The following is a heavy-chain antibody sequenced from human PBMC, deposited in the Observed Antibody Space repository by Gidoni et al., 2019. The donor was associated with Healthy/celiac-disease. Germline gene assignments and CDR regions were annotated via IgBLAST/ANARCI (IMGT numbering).Heavy chain of an antibody. CDR3: AKGPKGRGVIIPFDY. Sequence: EVQLVESGGGLVQPGRSLRPSCAASGFTFDDYAMHWVRQAPGKGLEWVSGISWNSGTTGYGDSVKGRFTISRDNAKNSLYLQMNSLRTEDTAVYYCAKGPKGRGVIIPFDYWGQGTLVTVSS. D-gene: IGHD3-10*01. J-gene: IGHJ4*02. CDR1: GFTFDDYA. V-gene: IGHV3-9*01. CDR2: ISWNSGTT.